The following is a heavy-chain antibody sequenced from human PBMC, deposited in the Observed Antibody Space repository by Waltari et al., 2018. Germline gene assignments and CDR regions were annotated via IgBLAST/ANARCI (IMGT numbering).Heavy chain of an antibody. CDR1: GYTFTSYA. CDR3: ARGARYYFDY. CDR2: INAGNGNK. J-gene: IGHJ4*02. V-gene: IGHV1-3*01. Sequence: QVQLVQSGAEVKKPGASVKVSCKASGYTFTSYAMHWVRQAPGQRLEWMGWINAGNGNKKYSQKFQGRVTITRDTSASTAYMELSSLRSEDTAVYYCARGARYYFDYWGQGTLVTVSS. D-gene: IGHD1-26*01.